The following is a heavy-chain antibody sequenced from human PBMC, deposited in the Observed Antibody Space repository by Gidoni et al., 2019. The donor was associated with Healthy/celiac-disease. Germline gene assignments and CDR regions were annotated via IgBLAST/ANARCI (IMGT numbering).Heavy chain of an antibody. V-gene: IGHV3-30-3*01. CDR2: ISYDGSNK. Sequence: HWVRQAPGKGLEWVAVISYDGSNKYYADSVKGRFTISRDNSKNTLYLQMNSLRAEDTAVYYCARPQEPEWLVPTAGFDYWGQGTLVTVSS. D-gene: IGHD6-19*01. CDR3: ARPQEPEWLVPTAGFDY. J-gene: IGHJ4*02.